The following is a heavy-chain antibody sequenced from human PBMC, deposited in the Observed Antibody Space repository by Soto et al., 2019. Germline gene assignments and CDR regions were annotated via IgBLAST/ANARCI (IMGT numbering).Heavy chain of an antibody. Sequence: EMQLVESGGGLVQPGGSLRLSCAASGFTLSTFYMTWVRQAPGKGLQWVAHINQDGSATYYVDSVKDRFTISRDNAKNSVYLNMNSLRAEDTAVYRCARWNFAMDVWGQGTTVTVS. V-gene: IGHV3-7*03. CDR2: INQDGSAT. CDR3: ARWNFAMDV. J-gene: IGHJ6*02. CDR1: GFTLSTFY.